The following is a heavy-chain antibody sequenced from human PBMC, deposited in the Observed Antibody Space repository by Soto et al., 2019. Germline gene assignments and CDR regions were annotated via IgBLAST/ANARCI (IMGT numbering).Heavy chain of an antibody. Sequence: GESLKISCKASGYSFTNFWIGWVRQMSGKGLELMGIMYPGDSDTRYSPSFRGQVTISADKSISTAYLQWSSLKASDTAMYYCARQASTIFGVVKDHHYHYGMDVRGQGTTVTGSS. CDR3: ARQASTIFGVVKDHHYHYGMDV. CDR1: GYSFTNFW. CDR2: MYPGDSDT. V-gene: IGHV5-51*01. D-gene: IGHD3-3*01. J-gene: IGHJ6*02.